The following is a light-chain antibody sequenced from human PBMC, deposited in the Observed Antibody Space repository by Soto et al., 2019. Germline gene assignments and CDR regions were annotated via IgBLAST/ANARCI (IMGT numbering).Light chain of an antibody. V-gene: IGLV1-40*01. CDR1: SSNIGAGYD. J-gene: IGLJ2*01. CDR2: GNS. Sequence: QSVLTQPPSVSGAPGQRITISCTGSSSNIGAGYDVQWYQQLPGTAPKLLIYGNSDRPSGVPDRFSGSKSGTSASLAITGLQAEDDADYYCQSYDSSLSGFVFGGGTKVTVL. CDR3: QSYDSSLSGFV.